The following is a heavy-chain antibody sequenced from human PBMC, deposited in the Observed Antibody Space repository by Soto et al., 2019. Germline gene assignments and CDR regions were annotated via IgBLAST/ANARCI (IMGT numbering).Heavy chain of an antibody. J-gene: IGHJ5*02. D-gene: IGHD6-13*01. CDR1: GGSFSGYY. Sequence: SETLSLTCAVYGGSFSGYYWSWIRQPPGKGLEWIGEINHSGSTNYNPSLKSRVTISVDTSKNTLYLQMNSLRAEDTAVYYCAKEPARAAAGPGYNWFDPWGQGTLVTVSS. CDR2: INHSGST. CDR3: AKEPARAAAGPGYNWFDP. V-gene: IGHV4-34*01.